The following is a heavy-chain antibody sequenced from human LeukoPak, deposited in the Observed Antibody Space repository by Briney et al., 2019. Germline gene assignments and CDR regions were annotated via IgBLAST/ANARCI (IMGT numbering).Heavy chain of an antibody. CDR1: GGSISSYY. J-gene: IGHJ4*02. CDR3: ARLSVGYPFDY. V-gene: IGHV4-59*01. Sequence: PSETLSPTCTVSGGSISSYYWSWIRQPPGKGLEWIGYIYYSGSTNYNPSLKSRVTISVDTSKNQFSLKLSSVTAADTAVYYCARLSVGYPFDYWGQGTLVTVSS. CDR2: IYYSGST. D-gene: IGHD1-26*01.